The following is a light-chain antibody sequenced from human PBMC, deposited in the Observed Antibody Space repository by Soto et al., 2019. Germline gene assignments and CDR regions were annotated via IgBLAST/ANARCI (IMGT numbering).Light chain of an antibody. J-gene: IGKJ5*01. CDR1: QSISSY. V-gene: IGKV1-33*01. CDR2: DAS. Sequence: DIHMTQSPSSLSASVGDRVTITCRASQSISSYLNWYQQKPGKAPKLLIYDASNLEIGVPSRFSGSGSGTHFTFTISSLQTEDIGTYYCQQYDITPITFGRGTRLEIK. CDR3: QQYDITPIT.